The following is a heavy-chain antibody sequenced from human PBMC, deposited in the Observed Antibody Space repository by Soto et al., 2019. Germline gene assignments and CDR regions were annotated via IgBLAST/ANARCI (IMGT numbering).Heavy chain of an antibody. V-gene: IGHV4-30-4*01. J-gene: IGHJ4*02. CDR2: IYHSGST. CDR1: GASVTSDDYY. D-gene: IGHD3-22*01. Sequence: SETLSLTXAVSGASVTSDDYYWSWIRQPPGKGLEWIGYIYHSGSTYYNPSLKSRVSISIDTSQNQFSLKLTSLTAADTAVYYCARDPIFYYASSGYGGSYFDYWGQGSRVTV. CDR3: ARDPIFYYASSGYGGSYFDY.